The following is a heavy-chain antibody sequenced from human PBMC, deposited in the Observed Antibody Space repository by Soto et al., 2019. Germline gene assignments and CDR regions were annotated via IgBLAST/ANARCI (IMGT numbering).Heavy chain of an antibody. CDR2: IIPIFGTA. D-gene: IGHD1-20*01. V-gene: IGHV1-69*13. CDR3: AVVTGPYYYGMDV. CDR1: GGTFSSYA. J-gene: IGHJ6*02. Sequence: ASVKVSFKASGGTFSSYAISWVRQAPGQGLEWMGGIIPIFGTANYAQKFQGRVTITADESTSTAYMELSSLRSEDTAVYYCAVVTGPYYYGMDVWGQGTTVTVSS.